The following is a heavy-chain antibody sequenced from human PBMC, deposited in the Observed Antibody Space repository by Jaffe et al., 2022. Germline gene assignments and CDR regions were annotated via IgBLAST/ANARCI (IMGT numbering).Heavy chain of an antibody. J-gene: IGHJ4*02. CDR2: IYSGGST. Sequence: EVQLVESGGGLVQPGGSLRLSCAASGFTVSSNYMSWVRQAPGKGLEWVSVIYSGGSTYYADSVKGRFTISRDNSKNTLYLQMNSLRAEDTAVYYCARDVPLWFGESPRDYWGQGTLVTVSS. CDR3: ARDVPLWFGESPRDY. CDR1: GFTVSSNY. V-gene: IGHV3-66*02. D-gene: IGHD3-10*01.